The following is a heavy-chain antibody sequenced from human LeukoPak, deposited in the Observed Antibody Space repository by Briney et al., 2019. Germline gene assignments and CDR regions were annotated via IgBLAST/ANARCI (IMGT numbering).Heavy chain of an antibody. Sequence: GRSLRLSCAASGFTFSSYAMHWVRQAPGKGLEWVAVISYDGSNKYYADSVKGRFTISRDNSKNTLYLQMNSLRAEDTAVYYCTRRAGTTDYWGQGTLVTVSS. CDR1: GFTFSSYA. J-gene: IGHJ4*02. CDR2: ISYDGSNK. V-gene: IGHV3-30*04. CDR3: TRRAGTTDY. D-gene: IGHD1-7*01.